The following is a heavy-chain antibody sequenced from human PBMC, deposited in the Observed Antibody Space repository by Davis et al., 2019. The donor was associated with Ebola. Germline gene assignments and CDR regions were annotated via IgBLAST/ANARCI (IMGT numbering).Heavy chain of an antibody. J-gene: IGHJ4*02. CDR2: IRSKDNSYAT. CDR3: TSGGIPNDY. V-gene: IGHV3-73*01. D-gene: IGHD2-2*01. Sequence: GGSLRLSCAASGFTFSGSAMHWVRQASGKGLEWVGRIRSKDNSYATAYAASVKGRFTISRDDSKNTAYLQMNSLKTEDTAVYYCTSGGIPNDYWGQGTLVTVSS. CDR1: GFTFSGSA.